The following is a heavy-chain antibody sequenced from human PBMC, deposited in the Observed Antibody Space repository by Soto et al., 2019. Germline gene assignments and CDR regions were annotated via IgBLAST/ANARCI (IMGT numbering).Heavy chain of an antibody. CDR3: AKDPVLPWFGEYRVWFDP. D-gene: IGHD3-10*01. Sequence: EVQLLESGGGLVQPGGSLRLSCAASGFTFSSYAMSWVRQAPGKGLEWVSAISGSGGSTYYADSVKGRFTISRDNSKNTLYLQMNSLRAEDTAVYYCAKDPVLPWFGEYRVWFDPWGQGTLVTVSS. V-gene: IGHV3-23*01. CDR1: GFTFSSYA. J-gene: IGHJ5*02. CDR2: ISGSGGST.